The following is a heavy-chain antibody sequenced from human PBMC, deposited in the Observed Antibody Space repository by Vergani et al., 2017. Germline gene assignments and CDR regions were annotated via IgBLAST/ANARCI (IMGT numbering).Heavy chain of an antibody. Sequence: QVQLQESGPGLVKPSQTLSLTCTVSGGSISSGGYYWSWIRQHPGKGLEWIGYIYYSGSTYYNPSLKSRVTISVDTSKNQFSLKLSSVTAADTAMYYCARRRSSRKPVYGMDVWGQGTTVTVSS. D-gene: IGHD6-13*01. CDR2: IYYSGST. CDR3: ARRRSSRKPVYGMDV. J-gene: IGHJ6*02. V-gene: IGHV4-31*03. CDR1: GGSISSGGYY.